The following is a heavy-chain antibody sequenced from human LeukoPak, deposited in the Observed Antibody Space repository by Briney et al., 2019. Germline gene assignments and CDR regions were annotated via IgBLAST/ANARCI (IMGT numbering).Heavy chain of an antibody. CDR2: IYSGGSP. CDR3: ARGVGDAPAMVTLRYYYYYYYMDV. CDR1: GFTVGSNY. D-gene: IGHD5-18*01. Sequence: PGGSLRLSCAASGFTVGSNYMSWVRQAPGKGLEWVSVIYSGGSPYYADSVKGRFTISRDNSKNTLYLQMNSLRAEDTAVYYCARGVGDAPAMVTLRYYYYYYYMDVWGKGTTVTVSS. J-gene: IGHJ6*03. V-gene: IGHV3-53*01.